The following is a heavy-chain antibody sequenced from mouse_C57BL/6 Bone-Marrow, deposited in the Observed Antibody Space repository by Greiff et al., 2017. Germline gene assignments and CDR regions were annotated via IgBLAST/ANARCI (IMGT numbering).Heavy chain of an antibody. V-gene: IGHV1-85*01. D-gene: IGHD1-1*01. CDR2: IYPRDGST. CDR3: ARLVFDGSIGDWYFDV. J-gene: IGHJ1*03. Sequence: QVQLQQSGPELVKPGASVKLSCKASGYTFTSYDINWVKQRPGQGLEGIGWIYPRDGSTKYNEKFKGKATLTVATSSSTAYMELHSLTSECSAVYFCARLVFDGSIGDWYFDVWGTGTTVTVSS. CDR1: GYTFTSYD.